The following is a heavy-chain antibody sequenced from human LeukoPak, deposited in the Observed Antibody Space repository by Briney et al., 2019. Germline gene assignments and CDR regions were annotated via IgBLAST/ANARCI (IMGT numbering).Heavy chain of an antibody. D-gene: IGHD3-22*01. J-gene: IGHJ1*01. CDR1: GGSISSYY. Sequence: SETLSLTCTVSGGSISSYYWSWIRQPPGKGLEGIGYIYYSGSTNYNPSLKSRVTISVDTSKNQFSLKLSSVTAADTAVYYCARGAYYYDSSGYSSAEYFQHWGQGTLVTVSS. CDR3: ARGAYYYDSSGYSSAEYFQH. V-gene: IGHV4-59*01. CDR2: IYYSGST.